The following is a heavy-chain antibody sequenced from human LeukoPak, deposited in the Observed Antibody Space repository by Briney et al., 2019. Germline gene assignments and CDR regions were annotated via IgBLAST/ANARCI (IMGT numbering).Heavy chain of an antibody. CDR3: ARGGSAWDNPFDY. CDR2: INPTSGGT. J-gene: IGHJ4*02. D-gene: IGHD6-19*01. CDR1: GYTFTGYY. Sequence: ASVRVSCKASGYTFTGYYIHWVRQAPGQGLEWMGWINPTSGGTKYAQKFQGRVTMTRDTSISTAYMELSRLRADDTVVFYCARGGSAWDNPFDYWGQGTLVTVSS. V-gene: IGHV1-2*02.